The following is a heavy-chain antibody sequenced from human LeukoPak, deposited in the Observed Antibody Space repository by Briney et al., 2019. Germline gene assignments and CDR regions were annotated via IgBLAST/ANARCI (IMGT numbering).Heavy chain of an antibody. Sequence: SQTLSLTCAISGDSVSSNSATWNWLRQSPSRGLEWLGRTYYRSKWFYDYAVSVKSRITVNPDTSKNQFSLQLNSVTPEDTAVYYCAREGIGIAVAGTGVYYFDYWGQGTLVTVSS. D-gene: IGHD6-19*01. V-gene: IGHV6-1*01. CDR1: GDSVSSNSAT. CDR2: TYYRSKWFY. J-gene: IGHJ4*02. CDR3: AREGIGIAVAGTGVYYFDY.